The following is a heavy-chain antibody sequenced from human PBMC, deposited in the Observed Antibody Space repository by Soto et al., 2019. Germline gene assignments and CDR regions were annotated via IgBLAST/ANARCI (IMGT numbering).Heavy chain of an antibody. V-gene: IGHV4-34*01. Sequence: SETLYLPCAVYGGSFSGYYWSWIRQPPGKGLEWIGEINHSGSTNYNPSLKSRVTISVDTSKNQFSLKLSSVTAADTAVYYCARELRDSSGYYYYYYGMDVWGQGTTVTVSS. CDR1: GGSFSGYY. CDR3: ARELRDSSGYYYYYYGMDV. J-gene: IGHJ6*02. CDR2: INHSGST. D-gene: IGHD3-22*01.